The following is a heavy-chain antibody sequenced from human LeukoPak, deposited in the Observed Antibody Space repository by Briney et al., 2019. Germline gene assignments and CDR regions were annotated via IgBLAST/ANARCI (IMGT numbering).Heavy chain of an antibody. CDR2: IKSKTDGGTT. CDR1: GFTFSNAW. D-gene: IGHD3-22*01. Sequence: GGSLRPSCAASGFTFSNAWMSWVRQAPGKGLEWVGRIKSKTDGGTTDYAAPVKGRFTISRDDSKNTLYLQMNSLKTEDTAVYYCTSFGYDSSMSYFDYWGQGTLVTVSS. CDR3: TSFGYDSSMSYFDY. V-gene: IGHV3-15*01. J-gene: IGHJ4*02.